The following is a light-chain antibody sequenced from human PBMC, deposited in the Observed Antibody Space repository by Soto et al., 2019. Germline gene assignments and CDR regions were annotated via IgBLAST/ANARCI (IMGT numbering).Light chain of an antibody. Sequence: QPVLTQSPSASASLGASVKLTCTLSSGHSSYAIAWHQQQPEKGPRYLMTLNSDGSHSKGDGIPDRFSGSSSGAERYPTITALQSEHEADNYCQTWGTGVWVFGRGTKLTVL. CDR1: SGHSSYA. V-gene: IGLV4-69*01. J-gene: IGLJ3*02. CDR2: LNSDGSH. CDR3: QTWGTGVWV.